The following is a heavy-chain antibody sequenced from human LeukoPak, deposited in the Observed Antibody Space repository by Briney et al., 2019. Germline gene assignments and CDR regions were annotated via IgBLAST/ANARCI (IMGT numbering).Heavy chain of an antibody. V-gene: IGHV3-7*04. CDR2: VKKDASEK. J-gene: IGHJ4*02. Sequence: PGGSLRLSCAASGFTFSNNWMTWVRQAPGKGLEWVASVKKDASEKYYVDSVKGRFTISRDNAKNSLYLQMNSLRVEDTAVYYCAKDLGYWGQGTLVTVSS. CDR3: AKDLGY. CDR1: GFTFSNNW.